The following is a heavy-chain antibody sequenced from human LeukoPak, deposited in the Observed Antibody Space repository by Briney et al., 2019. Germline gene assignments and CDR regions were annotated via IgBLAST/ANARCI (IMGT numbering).Heavy chain of an antibody. V-gene: IGHV1-2*02. D-gene: IGHD4-11*01. CDR2: INPNSGGT. CDR1: GYTFTGYY. Sequence: ASVKVSCKASGYTFTGYYMHWVRQAPGQGLEWMGWINPNSGGTNYAQKFQSRVTMTRDTSISTAYMELSRLRSDDTAVYYCARSPRNYVYYYYYMDVWGKGTTVTVSS. CDR3: ARSPRNYVYYYYYMDV. J-gene: IGHJ6*03.